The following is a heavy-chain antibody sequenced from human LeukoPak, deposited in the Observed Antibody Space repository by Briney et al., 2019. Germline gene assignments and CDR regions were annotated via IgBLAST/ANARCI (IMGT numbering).Heavy chain of an antibody. CDR3: AKDQERWLQLIFDY. CDR2: ISGSGGST. J-gene: IGHJ4*02. V-gene: IGHV3-23*01. CDR1: GFTFSSYA. Sequence: GESLRLSCAASGFTFSSYAMSWVRQAPGKGLEWVSAISGSGGSTYYADSVKGRFTISRDNSKNTLYLQMNSLRAEDTAVYYCAKDQERWLQLIFDYWGQGTLVTVSS. D-gene: IGHD5-24*01.